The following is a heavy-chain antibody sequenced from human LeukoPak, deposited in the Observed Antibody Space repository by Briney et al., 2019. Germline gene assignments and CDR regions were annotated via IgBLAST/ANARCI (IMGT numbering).Heavy chain of an antibody. CDR3: ARFFSGGASSFDY. J-gene: IGHJ4*02. D-gene: IGHD6-19*01. CDR1: GFTVSSNY. V-gene: IGHV3-53*01. CDR2: IYSGGST. Sequence: QPRGSLTLSCAASGFTVSSNYMSWVRQAPGKGLEWVSVIYSGGSTYYADSVKGRFTISRDNSKNTLYLQMNSLRAEDTAVYYCARFFSGGASSFDYWGQGTLVTVSS.